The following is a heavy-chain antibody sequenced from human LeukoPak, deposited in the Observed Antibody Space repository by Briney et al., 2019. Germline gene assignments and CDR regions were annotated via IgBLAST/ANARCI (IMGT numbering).Heavy chain of an antibody. Sequence: GGSLRLSCAASGFTFSTYSMNWVRQAPGKGLEWVSSISTSSTYIYYADSVKGRFTISRDNAKNSLYLQMNSLRAEDTAVYYCAKPPIGCSGGSCYAGFDYWGQGTLVTVSS. V-gene: IGHV3-21*01. CDR3: AKPPIGCSGGSCYAGFDY. J-gene: IGHJ4*02. D-gene: IGHD2-15*01. CDR1: GFTFSTYS. CDR2: ISTSSTYI.